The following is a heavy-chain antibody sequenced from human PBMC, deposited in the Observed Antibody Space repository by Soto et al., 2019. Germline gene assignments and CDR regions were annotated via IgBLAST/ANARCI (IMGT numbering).Heavy chain of an antibody. Sequence: GGSLRLSCAASGFTFDDYAMHWVRQAPGKGLEWVSGITWGGGTVAYADSVKGRFTISRDNARNSVYLQMNSLRTEDTALYYCTRTYNLGNTNYYMDVWGKGTTVTVSS. V-gene: IGHV3-9*01. CDR2: ITWGGGTV. CDR3: TRTYNLGNTNYYMDV. CDR1: GFTFDDYA. D-gene: IGHD1-1*01. J-gene: IGHJ6*03.